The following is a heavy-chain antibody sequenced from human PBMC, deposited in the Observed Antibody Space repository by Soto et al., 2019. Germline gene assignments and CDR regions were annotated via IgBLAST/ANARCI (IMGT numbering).Heavy chain of an antibody. V-gene: IGHV6-1*01. CDR1: GDSVSSNTAS. CDR3: AKGDNLGPQPACAFDS. Sequence: SPALSLTCALSGDSVSSNTASWNWIRQSPSRGLEWLGRTYFRSKWYNDYAVSVKSRIIINPDTSNNQFSLQLNSVTPEDTAVYFCAKGDNLGPQPACAFDSWGQGIMRTVS. CDR2: TYFRSKWYN. J-gene: IGHJ4*02. D-gene: IGHD1-1*01.